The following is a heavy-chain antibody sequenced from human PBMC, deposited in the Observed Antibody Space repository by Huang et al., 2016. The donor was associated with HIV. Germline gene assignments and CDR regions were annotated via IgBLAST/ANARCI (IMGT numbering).Heavy chain of an antibody. CDR1: GGSISSRTYS. CDR2: IYYTGPT. D-gene: IGHD3-22*01. J-gene: IGHJ3*02. Sequence: QLQLQESGPGLVKPSETLSLTCTVSGGSISSRTYSWGWIRQPPEKGLEWIGSIYYTGPTYYNPSFKSRFTISVDTSKNQFSLRLSSVTAADSAVYYCARQLRVVVIGPGLDAFDIWGQGTMVTVSS. CDR3: ARQLRVVVIGPGLDAFDI. V-gene: IGHV4-39*01.